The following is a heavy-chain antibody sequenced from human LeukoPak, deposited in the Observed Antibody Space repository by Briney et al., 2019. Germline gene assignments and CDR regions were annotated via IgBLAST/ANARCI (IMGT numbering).Heavy chain of an antibody. V-gene: IGHV1-46*01. J-gene: IGHJ4*02. CDR3: ARDGGDYAALGY. D-gene: IGHD4-17*01. CDR2: INPSGGST. Sequence: ASVKVSCKASGYTFTSYYMHWVRQAPGQGLEWMGIINPSGGSTSYAQKFQGRVTMTRDMSTSTVYMELSSLRSEDTAVYYCARDGGDYAALGYWGQGTLVTVSS. CDR1: GYTFTSYY.